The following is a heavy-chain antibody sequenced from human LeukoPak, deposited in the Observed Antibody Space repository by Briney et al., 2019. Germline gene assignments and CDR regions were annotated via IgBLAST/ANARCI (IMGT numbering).Heavy chain of an antibody. CDR2: INHSGST. CDR3: ARVFRWPFWSGKGPPEY. D-gene: IGHD3-3*01. CDR1: GGSISSSSYY. Sequence: SETLSLTCTVSGGSISSSSYYWSWIRQPPGKGLEWIGEINHSGSTNYNPSLKSRVTISVDTSKNQFSLKLSSVTAADTAVYYCARVFRWPFWSGKGPPEYWGQGTLVSVSS. J-gene: IGHJ4*02. V-gene: IGHV4-39*07.